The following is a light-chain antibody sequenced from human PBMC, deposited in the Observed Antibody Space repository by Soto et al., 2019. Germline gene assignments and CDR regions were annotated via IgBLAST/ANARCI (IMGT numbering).Light chain of an antibody. CDR2: AAS. V-gene: IGKV1-6*01. CDR1: QDIRND. J-gene: IGKJ1*01. Sequence: AIQVTQSPSSLSASVGDRVTITCRASQDIRNDLGWYQQNPVKAPKLLIYAASRLQSGVPSRFSGSGSGTDFALTINSLQPEDFATYYCQQHYRYPLTFGQGTLVEIK. CDR3: QQHYRYPLT.